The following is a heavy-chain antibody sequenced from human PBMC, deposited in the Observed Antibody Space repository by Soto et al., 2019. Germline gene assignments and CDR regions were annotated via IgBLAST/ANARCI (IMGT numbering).Heavy chain of an antibody. D-gene: IGHD4-17*01. CDR1: GFTFSSYS. CDR2: ISSSSSCI. V-gene: IGHV3-21*01. J-gene: IGHJ6*02. Sequence: GGSLRLYCAASGFTFSSYSMNWVRQAPGKGLEWVSSISSSSSCIYYADSVKRRFTISRDNAKNSLYMQMNSLRAEDTAVYYCARDRRGVTTKMDVWGQGTTVTVSS. CDR3: ARDRRGVTTKMDV.